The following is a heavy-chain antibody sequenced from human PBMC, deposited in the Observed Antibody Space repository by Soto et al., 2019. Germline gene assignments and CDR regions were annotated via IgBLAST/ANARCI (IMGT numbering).Heavy chain of an antibody. D-gene: IGHD4-17*01. J-gene: IGHJ4*02. CDR1: GFTFINYA. V-gene: IGHV3-30-3*01. Sequence: GGSLRLSCAASGFTFINYAMHWVRQAPGKGLEWVAVISYDGSNKYYADSVKGRFTISRDNSKNSLYLQMNSLRAEDTAVYYCARDQRGDLRSRNYWGQGTLVTVSS. CDR3: ARDQRGDLRSRNY. CDR2: ISYDGSNK.